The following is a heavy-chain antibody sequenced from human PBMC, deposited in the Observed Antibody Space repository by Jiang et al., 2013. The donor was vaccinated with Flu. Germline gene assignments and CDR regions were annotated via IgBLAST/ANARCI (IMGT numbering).Heavy chain of an antibody. J-gene: IGHJ4*02. Sequence: YARRFQGRVTITADESTSTVYMELSSLRSEDTAVYYCARGLSYFDSISPPGYWGQGTLVTVSS. V-gene: IGHV1-69*01. CDR3: ARGLSYFDSISPPGY. D-gene: IGHD3-22*01.